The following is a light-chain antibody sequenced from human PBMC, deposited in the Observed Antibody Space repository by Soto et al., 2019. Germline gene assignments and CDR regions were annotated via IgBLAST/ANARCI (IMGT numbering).Light chain of an antibody. J-gene: IGKJ5*01. CDR1: QSLVHSDGIAY. Sequence: DIVMTQSPLSLAVTTGHPAAISCMANQSLVHSDGIAYFSWFQQRPGRSPRRLIYKVSNRDSGVPARFSGSGSGTDFALKISRVEAEDVGVYYCMQGTHWPITFGQGTRLEIK. CDR2: KVS. V-gene: IGKV2-30*02. CDR3: MQGTHWPIT.